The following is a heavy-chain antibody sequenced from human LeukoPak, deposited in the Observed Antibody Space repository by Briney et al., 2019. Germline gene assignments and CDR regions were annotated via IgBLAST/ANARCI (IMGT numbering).Heavy chain of an antibody. V-gene: IGHV3-7*03. CDR1: GFTFSRYW. Sequence: GGSLRLSCTASGFTFSRYWMSWVRQAPRKGLEWVANIKQDGSEKYYVDSVKGRFTISRDNAKISLYLQMNGLRAEDTAVYYCARDKGDYDTSGSLFVFGGQGTLVTVSS. CDR3: ARDKGDYDTSGSLFVF. CDR2: IKQDGSEK. D-gene: IGHD3-22*01. J-gene: IGHJ4*02.